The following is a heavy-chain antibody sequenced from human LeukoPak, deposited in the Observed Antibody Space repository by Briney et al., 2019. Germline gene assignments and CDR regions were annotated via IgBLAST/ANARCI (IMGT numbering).Heavy chain of an antibody. J-gene: IGHJ6*02. CDR3: ARAKYGDYKLTYYYGMDV. V-gene: IGHV3-30-3*01. CDR2: ISYDGSNK. CDR1: GFTFSSYA. Sequence: GGSLRLSCAASGFTFSSYAMSWVRQAPGKGLEWVAVISYDGSNKYYADSVKGRFTISRDNSKNTLYLQMNSLRAEDTAVYYCARAKYGDYKLTYYYGMDVWGQGTTVTVSS. D-gene: IGHD4-17*01.